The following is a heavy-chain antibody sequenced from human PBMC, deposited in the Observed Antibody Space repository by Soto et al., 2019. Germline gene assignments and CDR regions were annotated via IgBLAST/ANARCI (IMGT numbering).Heavy chain of an antibody. CDR1: GFSLSTSGVG. V-gene: IGHV2-5*02. CDR2: IYWDDDK. Sequence: QITLKESGPTLVKPTQTLTLTCTFSGFSLSTSGVGVGWIRQPPGKALEWLALIYWDDDKRYSPSLKSRRTITKDTSKNQLVLTMTNMDPVDTATYYCAHVYGGYDDFDYWGQGTLVTVSS. J-gene: IGHJ4*02. D-gene: IGHD5-12*01. CDR3: AHVYGGYDDFDY.